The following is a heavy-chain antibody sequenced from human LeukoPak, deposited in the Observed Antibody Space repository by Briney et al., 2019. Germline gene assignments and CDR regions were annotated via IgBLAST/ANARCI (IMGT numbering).Heavy chain of an antibody. CDR1: GGSISSTNYY. CDR3: TRDDFWSGYLDY. V-gene: IGHV4-61*02. J-gene: IGHJ4*02. D-gene: IGHD3-3*01. CDR2: IYASGST. Sequence: SQTLPLTCTVSGGSISSTNYYWSWIRQPAGRGLEWIGRIYASGSTNYNPSLKSRVTMSLDTSKNQFSLKLSSVTAADTAVYYCTRDDFWSGYLDYWGQGTLVTVSS.